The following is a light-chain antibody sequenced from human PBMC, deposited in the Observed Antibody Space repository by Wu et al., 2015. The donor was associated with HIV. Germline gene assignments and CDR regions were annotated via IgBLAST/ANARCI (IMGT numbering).Light chain of an antibody. Sequence: EIIMTQSPATLSVSPGERATLFCRASQSLSSNLAWYQQKPGQAPRLLIYDTSTRASGAPARFSGSGSGTEFTLTISSLQSEDFAVYYCQHHRDWRYSFGQGTKLEIK. CDR3: QHHRDWRYS. CDR1: QSLSSN. J-gene: IGKJ2*03. V-gene: IGKV3-15*01. CDR2: DTS.